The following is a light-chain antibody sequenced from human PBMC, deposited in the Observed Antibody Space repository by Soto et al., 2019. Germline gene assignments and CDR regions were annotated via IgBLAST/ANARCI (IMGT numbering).Light chain of an antibody. J-gene: IGLJ1*01. CDR2: EVT. CDR3: NSFRVSXLYV. CDR1: SSYIGGYNA. V-gene: IGLV2-14*01. Sequence: QSVLTQPASVSWSPGQTITISCTGTSSYIGGYNAVSWYQHHPGKAPKLIIYEVTHRPSGVSDRFSASKSGNTASLTISGLQAEDEADYYCNSFRVSXLYVLGTGTKVXV.